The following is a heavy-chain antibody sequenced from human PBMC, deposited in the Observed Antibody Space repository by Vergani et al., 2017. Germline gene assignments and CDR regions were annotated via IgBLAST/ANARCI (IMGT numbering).Heavy chain of an antibody. Sequence: QVQLVQSGAEVKKPGASVKVSCKASGYTFTSYYMHWVRQAPGQGLEWMGIINPSGGSTSYAQKFQGRVTMTRDTSTSTVYMELSSLRSEDTAVYYCAIVKPSLGIDYYYMDVCGKGTTVTVSS. J-gene: IGHJ6*03. V-gene: IGHV1-46*03. CDR2: INPSGGST. D-gene: IGHD3-16*01. CDR1: GYTFTSYY. CDR3: AIVKPSLGIDYYYMDV.